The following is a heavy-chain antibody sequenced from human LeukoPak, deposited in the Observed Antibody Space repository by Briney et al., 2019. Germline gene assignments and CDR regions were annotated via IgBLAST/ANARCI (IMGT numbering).Heavy chain of an antibody. D-gene: IGHD5-18*01. CDR3: AKLLVQLWLRDGVFDY. J-gene: IGHJ4*02. Sequence: GGSLRLSCAASGFTFSSYSMNWVRQAPGKGLEWVSSISSSSSYIYYADSVKGRFTISRDNSKNTLYLQMNSLRAEDTAVYYCAKLLVQLWLRDGVFDYWGQGTLVTVSS. CDR1: GFTFSSYS. CDR2: ISSSSSYI. V-gene: IGHV3-21*04.